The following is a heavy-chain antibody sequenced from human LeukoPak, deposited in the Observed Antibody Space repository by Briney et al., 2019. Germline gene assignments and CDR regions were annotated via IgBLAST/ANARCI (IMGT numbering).Heavy chain of an antibody. J-gene: IGHJ6*04. V-gene: IGHV3-48*03. CDR3: AREGAAAGHYYGMDV. CDR2: ISSSGSTI. Sequence: GGSLRLSCAASGFIFSSYEMNWVRQAPGKGLEWVSYISSSGSTIYYADSVKGRFTISRDNAKNSLYLQMNSLRAEDTAVYYCAREGAAAGHYYGMDVWGKGTTVTVSS. D-gene: IGHD6-25*01. CDR1: GFIFSSYE.